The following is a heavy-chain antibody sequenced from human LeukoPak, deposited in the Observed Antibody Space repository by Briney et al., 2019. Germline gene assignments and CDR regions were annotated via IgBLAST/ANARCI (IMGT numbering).Heavy chain of an antibody. CDR3: ARGGIAVAEFYFDY. J-gene: IGHJ4*02. D-gene: IGHD6-19*01. CDR1: GFTFSSYE. CDR2: VSSSGSTI. V-gene: IGHV3-48*03. Sequence: GGSLRLSCAASGFTFSSYEMNWVRQAPGKGLDGVSYVSSSGSTIYYADSVKGRFTISRDNAKNSLYLQMNSLRAEDTAVYYCARGGIAVAEFYFDYWGQGTLVTVSS.